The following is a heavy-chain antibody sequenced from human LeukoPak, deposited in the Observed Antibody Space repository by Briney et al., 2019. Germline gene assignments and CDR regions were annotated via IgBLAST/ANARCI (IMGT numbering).Heavy chain of an antibody. CDR3: ARETVVVGFDY. V-gene: IGHV4-30-4*01. D-gene: IGHD2-15*01. Sequence: SETLSLTCTVSGGSISSGDYYWSWIRQPPGKDLEWIGYIYYSGSTYYNPSLKSRVTISVDTSKNQFSLKLSSVTAADTAVYYCARETVVVGFDYWGQGTLVTVSS. J-gene: IGHJ4*02. CDR1: GGSISSGDYY. CDR2: IYYSGST.